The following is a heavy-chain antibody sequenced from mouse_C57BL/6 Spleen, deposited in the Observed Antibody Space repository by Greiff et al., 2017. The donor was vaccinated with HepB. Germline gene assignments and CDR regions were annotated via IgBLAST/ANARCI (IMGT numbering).Heavy chain of an antibody. CDR1: GYTFTSYW. D-gene: IGHD1-1*01. CDR3: ARVGYYGSSYKYYFDY. CDR2: IHPNSGST. V-gene: IGHV1-64*01. J-gene: IGHJ2*01. Sequence: QVHVKQPGAELVKPGASVKLSCKASGYTFTSYWMHWVKQRPGQGLEWIGMIHPNSGSTNYNEKFKSKATLTVDKSSSTAYMQLSSLTSEDSAVYYCARVGYYGSSYKYYFDYWGQGTTLTVSS.